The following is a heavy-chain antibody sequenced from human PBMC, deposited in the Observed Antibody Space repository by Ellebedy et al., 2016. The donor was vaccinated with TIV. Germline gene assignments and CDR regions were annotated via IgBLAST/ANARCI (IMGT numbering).Heavy chain of an antibody. Sequence: GGSLRLSCAASGFDFSGYAVSWVRQAPGKGLEWVSSISNGAGGATYYAGSVKGRFTISRDNSKDTLCLQMNSLRAEDTAVYYCAKCRGGETQNWYFDLWGRGTLVTVSS. J-gene: IGHJ2*01. D-gene: IGHD3-16*01. CDR1: GFDFSGYA. CDR3: AKCRGGETQNWYFDL. CDR2: ISNGAGGAT. V-gene: IGHV3-23*01.